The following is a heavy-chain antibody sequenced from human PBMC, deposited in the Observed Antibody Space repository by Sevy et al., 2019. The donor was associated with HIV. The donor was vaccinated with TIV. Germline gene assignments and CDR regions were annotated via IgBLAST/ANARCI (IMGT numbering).Heavy chain of an antibody. CDR3: AKDVVGGYYDSSGYSDH. CDR2: INSGGGST. D-gene: IGHD3-22*01. V-gene: IGHV3-23*01. J-gene: IGHJ4*02. CDR1: GFTFTEFV. Sequence: GGCLRLSCAASGFTFTEFVMSWVRQAPGKGLEWVSTINSGGGSTYYADSVKGRFTISRDNSQNTLDLQMNSLRAEDKAVYYCAKDVVGGYYDSSGYSDHWGQGTLVSVSS.